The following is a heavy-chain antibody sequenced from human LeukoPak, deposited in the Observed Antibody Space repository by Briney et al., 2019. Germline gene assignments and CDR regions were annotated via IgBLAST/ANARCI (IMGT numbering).Heavy chain of an antibody. CDR2: ISSGSSYT. D-gene: IGHD5-18*01. Sequence: GGYLRLSCAASGFTFSDYYMSWLRQAPGKGREWVTYISSGSSYTKHADSVKGRFTISRDNDNNSLYLQMNSLRAEDTAVYYCARLNVDTPYYFAYWGQGTLVTVHS. J-gene: IGHJ4*02. CDR1: GFTFSDYY. V-gene: IGHV3-11*06. CDR3: ARLNVDTPYYFAY.